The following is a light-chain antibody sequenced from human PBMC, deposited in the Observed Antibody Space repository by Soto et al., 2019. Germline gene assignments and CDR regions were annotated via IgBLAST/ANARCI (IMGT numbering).Light chain of an antibody. CDR3: QQRSYWPPYT. CDR1: QSVSSN. CDR2: GAS. V-gene: IGKV3D-15*01. Sequence: EVVMTQSPATLSVSPGERATLSCRASQSVSSNLAWYQQKPGQAPRLLIYGASTRATGIPARFSGSGSGTDFTLTISCLESEDSAVYYCQQRSYWPPYTFGQGTKVDI. J-gene: IGKJ2*01.